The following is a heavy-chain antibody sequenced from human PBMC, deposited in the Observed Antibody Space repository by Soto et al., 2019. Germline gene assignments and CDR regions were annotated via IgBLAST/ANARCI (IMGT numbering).Heavy chain of an antibody. CDR2: IGTSSSTI. Sequence: EVQLVESGGGLEQPGGSLRLSCAASGFTFSSYSMNWVRRAPGKGLEWVSCIGTSSSTIYYADSVKGRFTISRDNAKNSLYLQMNSLRDEDTAVYYCARVSRWDDKNFDWGQGTLVTVSS. CDR3: ARVSRWDDKNFD. J-gene: IGHJ4*02. D-gene: IGHD1-26*01. CDR1: GFTFSSYS. V-gene: IGHV3-48*02.